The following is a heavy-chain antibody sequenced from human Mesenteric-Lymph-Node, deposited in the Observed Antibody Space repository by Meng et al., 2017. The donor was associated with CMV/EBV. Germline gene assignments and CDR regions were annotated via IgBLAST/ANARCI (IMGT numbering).Heavy chain of an antibody. D-gene: IGHD1-26*01. CDR1: GFTFSDHH. CDR3: ARDRVSGSYWEVFDI. J-gene: IGHJ3*02. V-gene: IGHV3-72*01. CDR2: IRNKLSSYTT. Sequence: GESLKISCATSGFTFSDHHMDWVRQAPGKGLEWVGRIRNKLSSYTTEYAPSMKGRFTISRDDSKNSLYLQINSLKAEDTAVYYCARDRVSGSYWEVFDIWGQGTMVTVSS.